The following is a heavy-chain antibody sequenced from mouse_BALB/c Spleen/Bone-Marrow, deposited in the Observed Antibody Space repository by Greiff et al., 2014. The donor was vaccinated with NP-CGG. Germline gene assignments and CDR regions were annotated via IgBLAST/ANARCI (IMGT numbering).Heavy chain of an antibody. V-gene: IGHV3-5*02. Sequence: EVKLVESGPGLVKPSQTVSLTCTVTGISIATGNYRWSWIRQFPGNKLEWIGYIYYSGTITYNPSLTSRTTITRDTSKNQFFLEMNSLTAEDTATYYCARDGNYAMDYWGQGTSVTVSS. D-gene: IGHD1-1*02. J-gene: IGHJ4*01. CDR1: GISIATGNYR. CDR3: ARDGNYAMDY. CDR2: IYYSGTI.